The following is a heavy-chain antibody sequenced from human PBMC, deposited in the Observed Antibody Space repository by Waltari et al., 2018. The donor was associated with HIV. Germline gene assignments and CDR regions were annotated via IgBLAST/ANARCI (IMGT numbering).Heavy chain of an antibody. D-gene: IGHD3-22*01. V-gene: IGHV3-48*03. Sequence: EVQLVESGGGLVQPGGSLRLSCAASGFTFSTYEMNWVRQAPGKGLEWVSYISSSGSSIYYAGSVKGRCTISRDNAKNSLYLQMNSLRAEDTAVYYCAREGYYDRSGYDHSWGYWGQGTLVTVSS. CDR1: GFTFSTYE. CDR3: AREGYYDRSGYDHSWGY. CDR2: ISSSGSSI. J-gene: IGHJ4*02.